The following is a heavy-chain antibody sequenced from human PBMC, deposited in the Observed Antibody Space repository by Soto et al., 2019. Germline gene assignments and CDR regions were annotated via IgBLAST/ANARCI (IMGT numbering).Heavy chain of an antibody. Sequence: ASVKVSCKVSGYRITELFIHCVRQAHGKGLEWMGGFDPEDAEIIYAQKFQGRVTMTEDTSTDTAYMELSSLRSEDTAVYYCAGITMIVVGAYGMDVWGQGTTVTVSS. CDR3: AGITMIVVGAYGMDV. J-gene: IGHJ6*02. D-gene: IGHD3-22*01. CDR2: FDPEDAEI. CDR1: GYRITELF. V-gene: IGHV1-24*01.